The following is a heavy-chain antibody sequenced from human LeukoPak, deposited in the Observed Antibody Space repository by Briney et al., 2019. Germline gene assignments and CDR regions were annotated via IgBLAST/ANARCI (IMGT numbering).Heavy chain of an antibody. CDR1: GGSFSGYY. CDR2: INHSGST. J-gene: IGHJ3*02. V-gene: IGHV4-34*01. Sequence: PSETLSLTCAVYGGSFSGYYWSWIRQPPGKGLEWIGEINHSGSTNYNPSLKSRVTISVDTSKNQFPLKLSSVTAADTAVYYCARRSYDYVWGSYRFGAFDIWGQGTMVTVSS. CDR3: ARRSYDYVWGSYRFGAFDI. D-gene: IGHD3-16*02.